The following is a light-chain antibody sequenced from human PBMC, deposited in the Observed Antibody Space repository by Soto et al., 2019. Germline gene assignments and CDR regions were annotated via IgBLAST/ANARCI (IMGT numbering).Light chain of an antibody. CDR1: SSEVGGNNY. Sequence: QSVLTQPASVSGSPGQSITISCTGASSEVGGNNYVSWYQQYPGKAPKLMVCDVSNRPSGVSNRFSGSKSGNTASLTITGLQAEDEADYYCSSFTGTSYVFGTGNKVTVL. CDR3: SSFTGTSYV. J-gene: IGLJ1*01. V-gene: IGLV2-14*01. CDR2: DVS.